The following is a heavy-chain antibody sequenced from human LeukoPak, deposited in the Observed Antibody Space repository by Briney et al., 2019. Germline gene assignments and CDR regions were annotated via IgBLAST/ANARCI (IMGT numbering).Heavy chain of an antibody. V-gene: IGHV3-11*01. D-gene: IGHD3-10*01. Sequence: PGGSLRLSCAASGFTFSDYYMSWIRQAPGKGLEWVSYISSSGSTIYYADSVKGRFTISRDNAKNSLSLQMNSLRAEDTAVYYCARAPLGMVRGVTMDVWGEGTTVTVSS. CDR1: GFTFSDYY. CDR2: ISSSGSTI. J-gene: IGHJ6*03. CDR3: ARAPLGMVRGVTMDV.